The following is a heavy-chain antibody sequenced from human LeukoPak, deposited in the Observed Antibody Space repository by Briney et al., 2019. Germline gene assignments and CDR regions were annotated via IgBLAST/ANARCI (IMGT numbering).Heavy chain of an antibody. CDR2: ITQDGSEK. CDR1: GFTFSSFA. J-gene: IGHJ4*02. V-gene: IGHV3-7*01. CDR3: ARHSGSGSYYTYNFQY. Sequence: GVSLRLSCTASGFTFSSFAMTWVRQAPGTGLEWVANITQDGSEKHYVDSVKGRFTISRDNAKNSLYLQMNSLRAEETAVYYCARHSGSGSYYTYNFQYWGQGTLVTVSS. D-gene: IGHD3-10*01.